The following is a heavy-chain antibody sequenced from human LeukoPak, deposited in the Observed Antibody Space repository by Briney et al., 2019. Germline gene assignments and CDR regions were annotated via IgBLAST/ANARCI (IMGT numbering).Heavy chain of an antibody. J-gene: IGHJ4*02. CDR2: INHNCNT. V-gene: IGHV4-59*01. CDR3: SRGWTISGVDRFDY. D-gene: IGHD3-3*01. CDR1: GGSITSSY. Sequence: SETLSLTCTVSGGSITSSYWSWVRQPPGPALEWVGFINHNCNTNYNPSLNIRVTISIDTATNQFSLCLRFVTVADADVSYCSRGWTISGVDRFDYWGQGILVTVSS.